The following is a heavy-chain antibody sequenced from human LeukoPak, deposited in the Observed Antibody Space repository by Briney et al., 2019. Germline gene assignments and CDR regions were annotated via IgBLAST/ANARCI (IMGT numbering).Heavy chain of an antibody. CDR3: AKDPNSGYDLRDH. CDR2: ISGSGGST. CDR1: GFTFSSHA. V-gene: IGHV3-23*01. J-gene: IGHJ4*02. Sequence: PGGSLRLSCAASGFTFSSHAMSWVRQAPGKGLEWVSAISGSGGSTYYADSVKGRFTISRDNSKNTLYLKMNSLRAEDTAVYYCAKDPNSGYDLRDHWGQGTLVTVSS. D-gene: IGHD5-12*01.